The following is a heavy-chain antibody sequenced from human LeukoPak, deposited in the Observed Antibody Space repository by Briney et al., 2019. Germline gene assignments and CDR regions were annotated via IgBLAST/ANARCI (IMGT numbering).Heavy chain of an antibody. Sequence: PGGSLRLSCAASGFTFSSYSMNWVRQAPGKGLEWVSYISSSSSTIYYADSVKGRFTISRDNAKNSLYLQMNSLRAEDTAVYYCARQKPGGGDSSGILDYWGQGTLVTVSS. CDR3: ARQKPGGGDSSGILDY. CDR2: ISSSSSTI. J-gene: IGHJ4*02. D-gene: IGHD3-22*01. CDR1: GFTFSSYS. V-gene: IGHV3-48*04.